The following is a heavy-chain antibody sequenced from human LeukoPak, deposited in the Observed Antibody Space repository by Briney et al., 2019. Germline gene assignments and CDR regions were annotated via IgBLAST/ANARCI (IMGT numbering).Heavy chain of an antibody. CDR1: GGSISSGGYY. CDR3: ARVVQVPAVYFDF. CDR2: IYYSGST. D-gene: IGHD2-2*01. V-gene: IGHV4-31*03. J-gene: IGHJ4*02. Sequence: SQTLSLTCTVSGGSISSGGYYWSWIRQHPGKGLEWIGYIYYSGSTYYNPSLKSRVTISVDMSKNQFSLKLSSVTAADTAMYYCARVVQVPAVYFDFWGQGTLVTVSS.